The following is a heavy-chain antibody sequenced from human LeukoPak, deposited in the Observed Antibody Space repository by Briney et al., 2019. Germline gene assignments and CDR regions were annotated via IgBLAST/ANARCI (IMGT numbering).Heavy chain of an antibody. Sequence: GESLKISCKGSGYSFTNYWIGWVRQMPGKGLEWMGVIYPGNSETRYSPSFQGQVTLSADKSITTAYLQWSSLKASDTAMYYCARTNSSSWYPYKYQIGNWFDPWGQGTLVTVSS. D-gene: IGHD6-13*01. CDR2: IYPGNSET. V-gene: IGHV5-51*01. J-gene: IGHJ5*02. CDR3: ARTNSSSWYPYKYQIGNWFDP. CDR1: GYSFTNYW.